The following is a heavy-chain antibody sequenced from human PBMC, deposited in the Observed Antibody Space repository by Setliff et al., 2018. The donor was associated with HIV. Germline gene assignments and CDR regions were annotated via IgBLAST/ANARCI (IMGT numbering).Heavy chain of an antibody. D-gene: IGHD5-12*01. CDR1: GFVFKTYN. CDR2: ISSSSSTI. CDR3: ARGPGYNYMDY. J-gene: IGHJ4*02. Sequence: GGSLRLSCAASGFVFKTYNMNWVRQAPGKGLEWVSYISSSSSTIYYADSVKGRFTISRDNAKNSLYLQMNSLRAEDTAVYYCARGPGYNYMDYWGQGTLVTVSS. V-gene: IGHV3-48*04.